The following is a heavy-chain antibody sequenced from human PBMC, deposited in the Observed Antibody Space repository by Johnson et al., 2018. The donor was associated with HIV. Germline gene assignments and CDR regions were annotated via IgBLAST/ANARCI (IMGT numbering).Heavy chain of an antibody. V-gene: IGHV3-30*14. J-gene: IGHJ3*02. CDR3: AKDRGSYYFYAFDI. Sequence: QVQLVESGGGLVQPGGSLRLSCAASGFTFSSYAMHWVRQAPGKGLAWVAVLSYDGSNKYYADSVKGRFTISRDNSKNTLYLQMNSLRAEDTAVYYCAKDRGSYYFYAFDIWGQGTMVTVSS. D-gene: IGHD1-26*01. CDR1: GFTFSSYA. CDR2: LSYDGSNK.